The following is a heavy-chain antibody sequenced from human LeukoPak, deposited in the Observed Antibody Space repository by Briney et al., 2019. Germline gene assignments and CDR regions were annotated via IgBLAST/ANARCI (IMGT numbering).Heavy chain of an antibody. CDR3: ARSSGNSGYDLGYDY. CDR1: GFTFRNYG. Sequence: PGRSLRLSCTASGFTFRNYGMNWVRQAPGKGLEWVAGIWYDGSNKDYVDSVKGRFTISRDNSKNTLYLEMNSLTVEDTAVYYCARSSGNSGYDLGYDYWGQGTLVTVSS. CDR2: IWYDGSNK. D-gene: IGHD5-12*01. V-gene: IGHV3-33*01. J-gene: IGHJ4*02.